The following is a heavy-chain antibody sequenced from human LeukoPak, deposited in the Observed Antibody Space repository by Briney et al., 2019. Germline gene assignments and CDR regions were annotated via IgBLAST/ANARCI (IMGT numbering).Heavy chain of an antibody. CDR3: ARGVDSSGPYFQH. Sequence: KTSETLSLTCTVSGGSISSSSYYWDWIRQPPGKGLEWIGSIYYSGSTYYNPSLKSRVTISVDTSKNQFSLKLSSVTAADTAVYYCARGVDSSGPYFQHWGQGTLVTVSS. CDR1: GGSISSSSYY. J-gene: IGHJ1*01. D-gene: IGHD3-22*01. CDR2: IYYSGST. V-gene: IGHV4-39*07.